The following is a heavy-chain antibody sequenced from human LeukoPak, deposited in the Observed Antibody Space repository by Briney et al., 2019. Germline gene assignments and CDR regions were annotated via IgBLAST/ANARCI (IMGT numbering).Heavy chain of an antibody. CDR1: GFTFSTYW. Sequence: GGSLRLSCAASGFTFSTYWMSWVRQAPGKGLEWVANINHDGSERDYVDSVKGRFTISRDNAKNSLSLHMNSLRAEDTAVYYCAREDYDLLTGYYGDAFDIWGQGTMVTVSS. V-gene: IGHV3-7*01. J-gene: IGHJ3*02. D-gene: IGHD3/OR15-3a*01. CDR2: INHDGSER. CDR3: AREDYDLLTGYYGDAFDI.